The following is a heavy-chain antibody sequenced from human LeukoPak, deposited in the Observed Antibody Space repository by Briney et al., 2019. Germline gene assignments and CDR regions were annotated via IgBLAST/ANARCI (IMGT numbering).Heavy chain of an antibody. CDR1: GGSISSNSYY. J-gene: IGHJ4*02. Sequence: PSETLSLTCAVSGGSISSNSYYWGWIRQPPGKGLEWIGSIYYSGSTYYNPSLKSRVTISVDTSKNQFSLKLSSVTAADTAVYYCARVPPPSSWYGRYYFDYWGQGTLVTVSS. CDR2: IYYSGST. D-gene: IGHD6-13*01. V-gene: IGHV4-39*01. CDR3: ARVPPPSSWYGRYYFDY.